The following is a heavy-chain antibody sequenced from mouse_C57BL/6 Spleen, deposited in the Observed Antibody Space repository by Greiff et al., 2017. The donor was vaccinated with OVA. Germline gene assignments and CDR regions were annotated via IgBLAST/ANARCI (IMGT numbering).Heavy chain of an antibody. V-gene: IGHV1-15*01. Sequence: LQESGAELVRPGASVTLSCKASGYTFTDYEMHWVKQTPVHGLEWIGAIDPETGGTAYNQKFKGKAILTADKSSSTAYMEHRSLTSEDSAVYYCTRGDDYWGQGTTLTVSS. J-gene: IGHJ2*01. CDR2: IDPETGGT. CDR1: GYTFTDYE. CDR3: TRGDDY.